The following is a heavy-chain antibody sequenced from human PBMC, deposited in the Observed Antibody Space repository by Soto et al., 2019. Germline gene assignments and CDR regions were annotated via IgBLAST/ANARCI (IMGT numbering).Heavy chain of an antibody. J-gene: IGHJ4*02. D-gene: IGHD4-17*01. CDR3: ARVGGTVTSDY. V-gene: IGHV3-33*01. CDR2: IYFDGSNK. Sequence: QVQLVESGGGVVQPGRSLRLSCAASGFSFSTYGMHWVRQAPGKGLEWLALIYFDGSNKYYADSVKGRFTISRDNSKNTLDLQMSSLRAEDTAVYYCARVGGTVTSDYWGQGTLVTVSS. CDR1: GFSFSTYG.